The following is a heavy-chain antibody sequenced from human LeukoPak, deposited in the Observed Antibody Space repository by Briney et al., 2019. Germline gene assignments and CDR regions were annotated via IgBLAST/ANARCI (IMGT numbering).Heavy chain of an antibody. J-gene: IGHJ3*02. CDR3: TRGYSGRSVYAFDI. Sequence: PGGSLRLSCAASGFTLSDHYIDWVRQAPGKGLEWVGRSGNKADSYTTEYAASVKGRFTFSRDGSKNSLYLQMNSLKSEDTAVYYCTRGYSGRSVYAFDIWGPGTMATVSS. CDR2: SGNKADSYTT. V-gene: IGHV3-72*01. CDR1: GFTLSDHY. D-gene: IGHD1-26*01.